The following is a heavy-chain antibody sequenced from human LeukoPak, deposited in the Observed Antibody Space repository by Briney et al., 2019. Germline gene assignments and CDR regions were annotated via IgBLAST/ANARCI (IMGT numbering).Heavy chain of an antibody. V-gene: IGHV1-46*01. Sequence: ASVKVSCKASGYTFTNYFMHWVRQAPGQGLEWMGIINPSGGSTTYAQKFQGRVTMTRDTSTSTVYMELSSLRSDDTAVYYCARTAARRFDYWGQGTLVTVSS. CDR2: INPSGGST. CDR3: ARTAARRFDY. J-gene: IGHJ4*02. CDR1: GYTFTNYF. D-gene: IGHD6-6*01.